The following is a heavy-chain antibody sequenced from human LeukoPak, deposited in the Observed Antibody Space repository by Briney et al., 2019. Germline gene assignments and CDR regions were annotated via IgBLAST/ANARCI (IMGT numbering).Heavy chain of an antibody. Sequence: RGSLRHSRGGSGFIFSSYAINWVRQTPGKGLEWLSAISNDGRHIYYTDSVKGRVTTSRDNSRNTVYLQMNGLRVEDTALYYCATVMGSNASTGYFPYWGQGCLVTLSS. V-gene: IGHV3-23*01. J-gene: IGHJ4*02. D-gene: IGHD4-23*01. CDR3: ATVMGSNASTGYFPY. CDR1: GFIFSSYA. CDR2: ISNDGRHI.